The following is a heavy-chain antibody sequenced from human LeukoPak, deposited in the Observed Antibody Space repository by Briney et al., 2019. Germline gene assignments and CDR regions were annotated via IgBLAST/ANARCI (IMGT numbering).Heavy chain of an antibody. V-gene: IGHV4-4*07. CDR3: ARVSGWYYYYYMDV. Sequence: SGTLSLTCTVSGGSISSYYWSWIRQPAGKGLQWIGRMYTSGSTNYNPSLKSRVTISVDTSKNQFSLKLSSVTAADTAVYYCARVSGWYYYYYMDVWGKGTTVTISS. CDR1: GGSISSYY. D-gene: IGHD6-19*01. CDR2: MYTSGST. J-gene: IGHJ6*03.